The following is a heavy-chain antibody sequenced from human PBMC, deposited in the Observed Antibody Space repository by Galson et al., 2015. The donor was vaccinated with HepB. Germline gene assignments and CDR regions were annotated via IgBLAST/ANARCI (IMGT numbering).Heavy chain of an antibody. CDR1: GYTLTELS. Sequence: SVKVSCKVSGYTLTELSMHWVRQAPGKGLEWMGGFDPEDGETIYAQKFQGRVTMTEDTSTDTAYMELSSLRSEDTAVYYCATAGYCTNGVCYTVTEYFQHWGQGTLVTVSP. J-gene: IGHJ1*01. CDR2: FDPEDGET. V-gene: IGHV1-24*01. D-gene: IGHD2-8*01. CDR3: ATAGYCTNGVCYTVTEYFQH.